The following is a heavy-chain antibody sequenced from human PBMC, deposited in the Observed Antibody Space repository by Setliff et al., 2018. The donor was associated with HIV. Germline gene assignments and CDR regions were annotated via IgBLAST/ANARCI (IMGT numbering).Heavy chain of an antibody. D-gene: IGHD3-22*01. Sequence: ASVKVSCKASGGTFSSYAISWVRQAPGQGLEWMGGIIPIFGRANSAQKFQGRVTITADESTSTAYMELSSLRSEDTAVYFCASRHYYDSSGYRYFDYWGQGTLVTVSS. CDR1: GGTFSSYA. J-gene: IGHJ4*02. V-gene: IGHV1-69*13. CDR3: ASRHYYDSSGYRYFDY. CDR2: IIPIFGRA.